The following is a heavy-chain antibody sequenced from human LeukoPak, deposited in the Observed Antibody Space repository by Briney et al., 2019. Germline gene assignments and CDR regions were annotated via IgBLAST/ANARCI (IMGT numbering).Heavy chain of an antibody. J-gene: IGHJ4*02. CDR2: INSDGRSA. CDR1: GFTFSSYW. D-gene: IGHD4-23*01. V-gene: IGHV3-74*01. CDR3: ARDLRTPSDTNIAIDY. Sequence: GGSLRLSCAASGFTFSSYWMHWVRQGPGKGLVWVSRINSDGRSATYADSVKGRFTISRDNAKNTLYLQMNSLRAEDTAVYYCARDLRTPSDTNIAIDYWGQGTLVTVSS.